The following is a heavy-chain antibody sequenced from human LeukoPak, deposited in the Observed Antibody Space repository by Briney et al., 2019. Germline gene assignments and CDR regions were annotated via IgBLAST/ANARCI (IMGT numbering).Heavy chain of an antibody. V-gene: IGHV3-30*04. Sequence: GGSLRLSCAASGFTFSSYAMHWVRQAPGKGLEWVAVISYDGSNKYYADSVKGRFTISRDNSKNTLYLQMNSLRAEDTAVYYCAREGVKQHNYYYYYMDVWGKGTTVTVSS. D-gene: IGHD6-13*01. CDR1: GFTFSSYA. CDR2: ISYDGSNK. J-gene: IGHJ6*03. CDR3: AREGVKQHNYYYYYMDV.